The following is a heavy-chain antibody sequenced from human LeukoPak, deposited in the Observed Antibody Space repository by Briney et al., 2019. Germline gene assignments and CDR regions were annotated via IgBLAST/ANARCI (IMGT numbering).Heavy chain of an antibody. CDR2: ISYDGSNK. CDR3: ANLPL. J-gene: IGHJ4*02. CDR1: GFTFSNYG. V-gene: IGHV3-30*18. Sequence: PGGSLRLSCAPSGFTFSNYGMHWVRQASGKGLEWVAVISYDGSNKYYADSVKGRFTISRGNSKNTLYLQMNSLRPEDAAVYYCANLPLWGQGTLVTVSS.